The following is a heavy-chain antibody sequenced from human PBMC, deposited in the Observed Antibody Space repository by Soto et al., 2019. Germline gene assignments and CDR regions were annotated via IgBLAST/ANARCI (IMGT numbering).Heavy chain of an antibody. CDR2: IIPIFGTV. D-gene: IGHD6-13*01. V-gene: IGHV1-69*13. Sequence: VASVKVSCKASGGTFSSYAISWVRQAPGQGLEWMGGIIPIFGTVNYAQKFQGRVTITADESTSTAYMELSSLRSEDTAVYYCARDLQQQLVRRGTVLDAFDIWGQGTMVTVSS. J-gene: IGHJ3*02. CDR1: GGTFSSYA. CDR3: ARDLQQQLVRRGTVLDAFDI.